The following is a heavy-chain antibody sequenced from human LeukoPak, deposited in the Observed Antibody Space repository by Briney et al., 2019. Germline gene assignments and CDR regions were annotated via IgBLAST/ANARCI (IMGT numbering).Heavy chain of an antibody. V-gene: IGHV4-34*01. J-gene: IGHJ4*02. CDR3: ARVRYCSSTSCYRNGVNYLDY. CDR2: INRSGST. D-gene: IGHD2-2*02. Sequence: SETLSLTCAVYGGSFSGYYLSWVRQPPGKGLEWIGEINRSGSTNYYPSLKRRVRISVDTSKNQYSLKLRSVTAADTAVYYCARVRYCSSTSCYRNGVNYLDYWGEETLVTVS. CDR1: GGSFSGYY.